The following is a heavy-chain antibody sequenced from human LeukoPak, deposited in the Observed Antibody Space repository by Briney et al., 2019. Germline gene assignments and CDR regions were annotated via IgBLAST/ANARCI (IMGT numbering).Heavy chain of an antibody. V-gene: IGHV1-2*02. J-gene: IGHJ4*02. CDR3: ARVFQKQLSDY. CDR2: INPNRGTT. CDR1: GYTFTGYY. Sequence: ASVKVSCKASGYTFTGYYIHWVRQAPGQGLEWMGWINPNRGTTNYAQKFQGRVTMTRDTSISTAYMELSRLRSDDTAVYYCARVFQKQLSDYWGQGSLVTVSS. D-gene: IGHD6-13*01.